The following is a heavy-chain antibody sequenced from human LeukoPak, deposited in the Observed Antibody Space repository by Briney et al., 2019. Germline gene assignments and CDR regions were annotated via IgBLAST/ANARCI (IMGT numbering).Heavy chain of an antibody. Sequence: SETLSLTCTVSGGSITSYYWNWIRQPPGKGLEWIGNIYYSGGINYNPSLRGRVTMSVDTSKNQFSLRLSSVTAADTAVYYCARGGLSSWVSFDSWGQGTLVTVSS. V-gene: IGHV4-59*01. D-gene: IGHD3-16*01. J-gene: IGHJ4*02. CDR1: GGSITSYY. CDR3: ARGGLSSWVSFDS. CDR2: IYYSGGI.